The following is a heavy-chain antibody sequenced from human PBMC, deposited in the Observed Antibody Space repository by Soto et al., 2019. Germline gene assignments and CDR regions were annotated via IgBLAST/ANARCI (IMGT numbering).Heavy chain of an antibody. J-gene: IGHJ4*01. CDR2: ISHNGATT. V-gene: IGHV3-64D*08. CDR1: GFTFNSLA. Sequence: PGGSLRLSCSASGFTFNSLAMHWVRQAPGKGLEYVSSISHNGATTYYADSVKGRFIISRDNSKNSLFLQMSSLRTEDTAVYYCVKDPAIDYWGQGTLVTVSS. CDR3: VKDPAIDY.